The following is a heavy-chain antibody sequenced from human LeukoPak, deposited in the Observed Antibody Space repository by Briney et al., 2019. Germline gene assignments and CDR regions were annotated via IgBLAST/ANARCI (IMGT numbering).Heavy chain of an antibody. CDR3: ARVYANDYTNYFDY. V-gene: IGHV3-7*01. Sequence: GGSLRLSCAASGFTFSSYWMSWVRQAPGKGLEWVANIKQDGSEKYYVDSVKGRFTISRDNAKNSLYLQMNSLRAEDTAVYYCARVYANDYTNYFDYWDQGTLVTVSS. CDR2: IKQDGSEK. D-gene: IGHD2-8*01. J-gene: IGHJ4*02. CDR1: GFTFSSYW.